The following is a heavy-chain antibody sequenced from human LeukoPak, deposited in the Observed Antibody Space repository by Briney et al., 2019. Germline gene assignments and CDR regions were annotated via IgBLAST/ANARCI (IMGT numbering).Heavy chain of an antibody. Sequence: ASVKVSCKASGYTFTSYGISWMRQAPGQGLEWMGWISAYNGNTNYAQKLQGRVTMTTDTSTSTAYMELRSLRSDDTAVYYCARSSRYQLLYWFDPWGQGTLVTVSS. CDR2: ISAYNGNT. CDR3: ARSSRYQLLYWFDP. V-gene: IGHV1-18*01. D-gene: IGHD2-2*01. CDR1: GYTFTSYG. J-gene: IGHJ5*02.